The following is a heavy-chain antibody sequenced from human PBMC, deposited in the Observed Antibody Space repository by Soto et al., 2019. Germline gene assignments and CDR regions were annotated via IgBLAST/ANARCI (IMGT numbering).Heavy chain of an antibody. CDR2: VNPSGGHT. CDR3: ARGGHVVVVTAALDY. CDR1: GDTFTDYY. D-gene: IGHD2-21*02. V-gene: IGHV1-46*01. J-gene: IGHJ4*02. Sequence: QVQLMQSGAEVKKPGASVKVSCKASGDTFTDYYIHWVRQAPGQGLEWMGTVNPSGGHTTYAQHFMGRVTMTRDTSTGTLCMELTGLTSDDTAIYYCARGGHVVVVTAALDYWGQGTLVTVSS.